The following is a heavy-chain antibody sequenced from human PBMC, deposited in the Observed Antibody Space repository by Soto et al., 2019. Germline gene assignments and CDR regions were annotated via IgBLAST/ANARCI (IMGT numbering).Heavy chain of an antibody. V-gene: IGHV4-31*03. CDR1: GGSINSGGYY. Sequence: QVQLRESGPGLVKPSQTLSLTCTVSGGSINSGGYYWNWIRQHPGKGLEWIGYMYYSGSTYYNPSLRSRVIISADTSEKHFSLQLSSVTAAATAVYFCARGYRQSGYSSSWVFDYWGQGTLVNVSS. CDR3: ARGYRQSGYSSSWVFDY. D-gene: IGHD6-13*01. J-gene: IGHJ4*02. CDR2: MYYSGST.